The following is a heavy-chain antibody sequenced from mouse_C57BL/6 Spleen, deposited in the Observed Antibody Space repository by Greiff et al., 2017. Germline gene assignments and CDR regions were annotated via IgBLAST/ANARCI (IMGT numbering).Heavy chain of an antibody. J-gene: IGHJ2*01. CDR3: ARRGIDSDYGGYYFDY. CDR2: INPSSGYT. V-gene: IGHV1-7*01. Sequence: QVQLQQSGAELAKPGASVKLSCKASGYTFTSYWMHWVKQRPGQGLEWIGYINPSSGYTKYNQKFKDKATLTADKSSSTAYMQLSSLTYEDSAVYDCARRGIDSDYGGYYFDYWGQGTTLTVSS. CDR1: GYTFTSYW. D-gene: IGHD2-4*01.